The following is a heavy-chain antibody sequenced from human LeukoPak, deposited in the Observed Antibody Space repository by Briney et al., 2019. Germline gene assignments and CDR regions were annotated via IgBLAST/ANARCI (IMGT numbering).Heavy chain of an antibody. CDR2: INPSGGST. J-gene: IGHJ4*02. CDR1: GYTFTSYY. Sequence: ASVKVSCKASGYTFTSYYMHWVRQAPGQGLEWMGIINPSGGSTSYAQKFQGRVTMTRDTSTSTVYMELSSLRSEDTAVYYCARDPPHYYDSSGYYGTGTLDYWGQGTLVTVSS. V-gene: IGHV1-46*01. D-gene: IGHD3-22*01. CDR3: ARDPPHYYDSSGYYGTGTLDY.